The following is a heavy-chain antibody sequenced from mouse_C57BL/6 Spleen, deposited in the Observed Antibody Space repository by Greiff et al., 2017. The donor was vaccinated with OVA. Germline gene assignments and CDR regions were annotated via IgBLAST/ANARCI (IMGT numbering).Heavy chain of an antibody. CDR3: ARSTTVVAEY. J-gene: IGHJ2*01. CDR2: IDPSDSET. V-gene: IGHV1-52*01. Sequence: VQLKQPGAELVRPGSSVKLSCKASGYTFTSYWMHWVKQRPIQGLEWIGNIDPSDSETHYNQKFKDKATLTVDKSSSIADMQLSSLPSEESAVYYSARSTTVVAEYWGQGTTLTVSA. CDR1: GYTFTSYW. D-gene: IGHD1-1*01.